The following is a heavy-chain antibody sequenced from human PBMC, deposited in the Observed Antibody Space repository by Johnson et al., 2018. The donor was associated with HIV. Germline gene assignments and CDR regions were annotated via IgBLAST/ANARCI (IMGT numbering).Heavy chain of an antibody. J-gene: IGHJ3*02. Sequence: QVQLVESGGGVVQPGGSLRLSCAASGFTFSSSGMHWVRQAPGKGLEWVAFIRYDGSNKYYADSVKGRFTISRDNSKNTLYLQMNSLRAEDTAVYYCARDATYYYDSSGYHDAFDIWGQGTMVTVSS. CDR1: GFTFSSSG. D-gene: IGHD3-22*01. CDR2: IRYDGSNK. V-gene: IGHV3-30*02. CDR3: ARDATYYYDSSGYHDAFDI.